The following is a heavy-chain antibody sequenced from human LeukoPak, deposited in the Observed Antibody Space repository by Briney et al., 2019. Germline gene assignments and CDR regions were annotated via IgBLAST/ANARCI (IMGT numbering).Heavy chain of an antibody. J-gene: IGHJ3*02. Sequence: SETLSLTCTVSGGSISSYYWSWIRQPPGKGLEWIGYIYYSGSTNYNPSLKRRVTISVDTSKNQFSLKLSSVTAADTAVYYCARDHSSSDAFDIWGQGTMVTVSS. CDR2: IYYSGST. CDR3: ARDHSSSDAFDI. CDR1: GGSISSYY. V-gene: IGHV4-59*01. D-gene: IGHD6-13*01.